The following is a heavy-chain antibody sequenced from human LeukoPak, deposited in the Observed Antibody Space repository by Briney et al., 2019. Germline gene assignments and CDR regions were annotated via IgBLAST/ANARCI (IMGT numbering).Heavy chain of an antibody. D-gene: IGHD3-10*01. CDR2: LTSTSSPI. CDR1: GFTFSSYS. CDR3: ARKLYGSGNYAFDI. V-gene: IGHV3-48*02. Sequence: GGSLRLSCAASGFTFSSYSMNWVRQVPGKGLEWVAFLTSTSSPIYYADSVKGRFTISRDNAKNSLYLQMNSLRDEDTAVYYCARKLYGSGNYAFDIWGQGTMVTVSS. J-gene: IGHJ3*02.